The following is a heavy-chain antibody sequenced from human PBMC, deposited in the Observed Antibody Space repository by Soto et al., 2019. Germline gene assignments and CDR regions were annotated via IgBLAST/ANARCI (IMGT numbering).Heavy chain of an antibody. J-gene: IGHJ6*04. Sequence: VQLVESGGGLVQPGGSLRLSGAASGFTCSSYWMSWFRQAPGKGLEWVANIKQDGSEENYVDSVKGRFTISRDNAKNALYLQMNSLRVEDTAVYYCAREIAARLWGKGTTVTVSS. D-gene: IGHD6-6*01. CDR2: IKQDGSEE. V-gene: IGHV3-7*01. CDR1: GFTCSSYW. CDR3: AREIAARL.